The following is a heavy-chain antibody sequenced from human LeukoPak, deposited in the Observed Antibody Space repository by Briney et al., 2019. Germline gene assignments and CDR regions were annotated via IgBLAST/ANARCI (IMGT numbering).Heavy chain of an antibody. V-gene: IGHV1-18*01. CDR1: GYTFTSYG. D-gene: IGHD4-17*01. CDR3: ERRGGKNYGDYLLYHYMDV. J-gene: IGHJ6*03. CDR2: ISPYNGNT. Sequence: GASVKVSCKASGYTFTSYGISWVRQPPGQGLEWMGWISPYNGNTNYAQKLQGRGTMTTDTSTTTPYMELRSLRSDDTAVYYCERRGGKNYGDYLLYHYMDVWGKGTTVTVSS.